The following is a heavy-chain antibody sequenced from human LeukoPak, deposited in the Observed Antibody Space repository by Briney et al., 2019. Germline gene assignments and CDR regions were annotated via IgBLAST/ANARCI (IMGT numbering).Heavy chain of an antibody. Sequence: GGSLRLSCAASGFSFSSYYMSWVRQAPGKGLEWVALINPDGSERYYVDSVKGRFTISRDNARNSLYLQMDSLRDDDTAMYFCTRDLAAVPGPRMDVWGQGTTATVSS. J-gene: IGHJ6*02. CDR2: INPDGSER. D-gene: IGHD6-19*01. V-gene: IGHV3-7*03. CDR3: TRDLAAVPGPRMDV. CDR1: GFSFSSYY.